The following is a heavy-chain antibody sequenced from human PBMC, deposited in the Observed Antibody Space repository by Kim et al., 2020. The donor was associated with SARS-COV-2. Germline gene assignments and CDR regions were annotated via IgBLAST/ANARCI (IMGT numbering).Heavy chain of an antibody. CDR2: ISYDGSNK. CDR3: AKGLLTYYYDSSGYYPSIFGYFDY. J-gene: IGHJ4*02. D-gene: IGHD3-22*01. CDR1: GFTFSSYG. Sequence: GGSLRLSCAASGFTFSSYGMHWVRQAPGKGLEWVAVISYDGSNKYYADSVKGRFTISRDNSKNTLYLQMNSLRAEDTAVYYCAKGLLTYYYDSSGYYPSIFGYFDYWGQGTLVTVSS. V-gene: IGHV3-30*18.